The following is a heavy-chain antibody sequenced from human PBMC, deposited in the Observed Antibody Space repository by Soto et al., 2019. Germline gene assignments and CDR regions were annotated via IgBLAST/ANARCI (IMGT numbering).Heavy chain of an antibody. CDR3: AIEKVGSNSVHVFDI. J-gene: IGHJ3*02. Sequence: GGSLRLSCAASGFTFRSYGVHWVRQAPSRGLEWVAVISDDGTRKHYGDSVKGRFTISRDNAKNSLYLQMNSLRAEDTAMYYCAIEKVGSNSVHVFDIWGQGTMVTVSS. CDR2: ISDDGTRK. D-gene: IGHD1-26*01. V-gene: IGHV3-30*03. CDR1: GFTFRSYG.